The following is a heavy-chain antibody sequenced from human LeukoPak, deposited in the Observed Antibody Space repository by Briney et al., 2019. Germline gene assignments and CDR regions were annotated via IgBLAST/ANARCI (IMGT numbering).Heavy chain of an antibody. Sequence: GGSLRLSCAASGFTFHKYAMSWVRQAPGKGLDWVASISGGGDPFVDPVKGHLTISRDNSNNTLYLQMTSLTVEDTAVYYCARGRSIFGVGLDFQYNMDVWGKGTMVTVSS. J-gene: IGHJ6*03. CDR2: ISGGGD. D-gene: IGHD3-3*01. CDR1: GFTFHKYA. V-gene: IGHV3-23*01. CDR3: ARGRSIFGVGLDFQYNMDV.